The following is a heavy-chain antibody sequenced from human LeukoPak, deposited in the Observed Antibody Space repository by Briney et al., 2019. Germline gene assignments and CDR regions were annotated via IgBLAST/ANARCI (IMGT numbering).Heavy chain of an antibody. Sequence: SETLSLTCTVSGGSISSYYWSWIRQPPGKGLEWIGYIYYSGSTNYNPSLKSRVTISVDTSKNQFSLKLSSVTAADTAVYYCARHLAASKWALSDYWGQGTLVTVSS. D-gene: IGHD1-26*01. J-gene: IGHJ4*02. CDR2: IYYSGST. V-gene: IGHV4-59*08. CDR3: ARHLAASKWALSDY. CDR1: GGSISSYY.